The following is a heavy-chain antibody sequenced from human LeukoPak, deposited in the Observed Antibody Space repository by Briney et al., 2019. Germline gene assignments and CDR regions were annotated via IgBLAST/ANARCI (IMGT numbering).Heavy chain of an antibody. CDR2: ISYDGSNK. Sequence: GGSLRLSCAASGFTFSSYAMHWVRQAPGKGMEWVAVISYDGSNKYYADSVKGRFTISRDNSKNTLYPQMYSLRAEDTAVYYCARGGSSGCFDYWGQGTLVTVSS. J-gene: IGHJ4*02. CDR3: ARGGSSGCFDY. V-gene: IGHV3-30*04. CDR1: GFTFSSYA. D-gene: IGHD6-19*01.